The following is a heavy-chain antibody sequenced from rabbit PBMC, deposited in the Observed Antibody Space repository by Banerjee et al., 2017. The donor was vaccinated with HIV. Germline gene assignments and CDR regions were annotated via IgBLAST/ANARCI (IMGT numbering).Heavy chain of an antibody. CDR3: ARYDDYGDAFDP. Sequence: QSLEESGGDLVKPGASLTLTCTASGFSFSSSYYMCWVRQAPGKGLEWIGYIDPVFGSTYYASWVNGRFTISSHNAQNTLYLQLNSLTAADTATYFCARYDDYGDAFDPWGPGTLVTVS. V-gene: IGHV1S40*01. D-gene: IGHD2-1*01. J-gene: IGHJ2*01. CDR1: GFSFSSSYY. CDR2: IDPVFGST.